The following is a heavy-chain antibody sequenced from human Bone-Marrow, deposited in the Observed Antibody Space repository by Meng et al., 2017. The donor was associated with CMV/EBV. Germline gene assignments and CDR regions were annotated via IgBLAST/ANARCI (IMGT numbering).Heavy chain of an antibody. J-gene: IGHJ5*02. CDR1: GCMFNTYG. CDR2: ISVYNGNT. CDR3: ARDKIAVRPGWFDP. V-gene: IGHV1-18*01. D-gene: IGHD6-6*01. Sequence: QVQLVQSGAEVKRPGASVKVSCKASGCMFNTYGISWVRQAPGQGLEWMGWISVYNGNTKYAQTVQGRVTMTTDTSTSTVYMELTSLRSDDTAVYYCARDKIAVRPGWFDPWGQGTLVTVSS.